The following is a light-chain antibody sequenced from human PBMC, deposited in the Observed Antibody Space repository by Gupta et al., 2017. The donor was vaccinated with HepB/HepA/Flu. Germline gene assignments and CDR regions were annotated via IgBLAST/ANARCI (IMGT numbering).Light chain of an antibody. CDR2: QDS. J-gene: IGLJ2*01. Sequence: SYELTQPPSVSVSPGQTASITCSGDKLGAKYACWYQQKPGQSPVLVIYQDSKRPSGIPERFSGSNSGNTATPTISGTQAMDEADYYCQAWDSSTAGVFGGGTKLTVL. V-gene: IGLV3-1*01. CDR3: QAWDSSTAGV. CDR1: KLGAKY.